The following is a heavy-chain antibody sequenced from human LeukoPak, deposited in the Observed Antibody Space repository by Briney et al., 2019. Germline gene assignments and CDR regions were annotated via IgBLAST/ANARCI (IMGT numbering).Heavy chain of an antibody. Sequence: GGSLRLSCAASGLTFINYAMSWVRQTPGKGLEWVSGISGSGGSTYYVDSVKGRFIISRDNSKNTLYLQMNSLSAEDSAVYYCTTGRDWGQGTLVTVSS. CDR3: TTGRD. J-gene: IGHJ4*02. CDR1: GLTFINYA. V-gene: IGHV3-23*01. CDR2: ISGSGGST.